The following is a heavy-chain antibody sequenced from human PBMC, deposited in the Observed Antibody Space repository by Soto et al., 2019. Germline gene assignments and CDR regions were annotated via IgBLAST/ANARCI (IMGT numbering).Heavy chain of an antibody. J-gene: IGHJ3*02. CDR2: IYPHDSDT. Sequence: PGESLKISCKGSGYSFVSYWIVWVRQMPGKGLEWMGVIYPHDSDTRYRPSFQGQVTISADKSISTAYLQWSSLKASDTAMYYCARLGWELLRKGGAFDIWGQGTMVTVSS. V-gene: IGHV5-51*01. CDR1: GYSFVSYW. CDR3: ARLGWELLRKGGAFDI. D-gene: IGHD1-26*01.